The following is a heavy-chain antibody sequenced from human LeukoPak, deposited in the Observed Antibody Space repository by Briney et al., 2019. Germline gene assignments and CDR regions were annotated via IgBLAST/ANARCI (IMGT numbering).Heavy chain of an antibody. D-gene: IGHD3-9*01. Sequence: GGSLRLSCAASGFTVISNYMSWVRQAPGKGLEWVSVIYSGGSTYYADSVKGRFTISRDSPKNTLYLQMNSLRAEDTAVYYCATEYYDILTGPDAFDIWGQGTIVTVSS. V-gene: IGHV3-66*01. CDR1: GFTVISNY. J-gene: IGHJ3*02. CDR3: ATEYYDILTGPDAFDI. CDR2: IYSGGST.